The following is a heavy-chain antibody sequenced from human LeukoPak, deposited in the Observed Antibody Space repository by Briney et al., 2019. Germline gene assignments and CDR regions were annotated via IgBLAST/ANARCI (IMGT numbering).Heavy chain of an antibody. CDR3: ASLMVRGAYPDY. CDR2: IYYSGST. D-gene: IGHD3-10*01. Sequence: LETLSLTCTVSGGSISSYYWSWIRQPPGKGLEWIGYIYYSGSTNYNPSLKSRVTISVDTSKNQFSLKLSSVTAADTAAYYCASLMVRGAYPDYWGQGTLVTVSS. V-gene: IGHV4-59*01. CDR1: GGSISSYY. J-gene: IGHJ4*02.